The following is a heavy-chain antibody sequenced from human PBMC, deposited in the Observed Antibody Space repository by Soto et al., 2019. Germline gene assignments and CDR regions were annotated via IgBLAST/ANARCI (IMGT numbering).Heavy chain of an antibody. V-gene: IGHV4-31*03. CDR1: GGSISSGGYY. CDR2: IYYSGST. CDR3: ARDRRNGYYDSSGYYFDY. D-gene: IGHD3-22*01. Sequence: SETLSLTCTVSGGSISSGGYYWSWIRQHPGKGLEWIGYIYYSGSTYYNPSLKSRVTISVDTSKNQFSLKLSSVTAADTAVYYCARDRRNGYYDSSGYYFDYWGQGTLVTVSS. J-gene: IGHJ4*02.